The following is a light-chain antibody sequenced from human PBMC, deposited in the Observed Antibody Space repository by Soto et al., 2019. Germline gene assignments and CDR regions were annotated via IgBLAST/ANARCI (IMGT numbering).Light chain of an antibody. CDR3: QVWDSSSDHRGVDV. V-gene: IGLV3-21*04. CDR2: YDS. CDR1: NIGSKS. J-gene: IGLJ1*01. Sequence: SYELTQPPSVSVAPGKTARITCGGNNIGSKSVHWYQQKPGQAPVLVIYYDSDRPSGIPERFSGSNSGNTATLTISRVEAGDEADYYCQVWDSSSDHRGVDVFGTGTKLTVL.